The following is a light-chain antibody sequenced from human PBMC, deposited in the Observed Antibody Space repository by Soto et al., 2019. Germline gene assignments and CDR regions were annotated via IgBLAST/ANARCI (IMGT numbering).Light chain of an antibody. V-gene: IGLV4-60*02. CDR3: ETWASNNWV. J-gene: IGLJ3*02. CDR1: SGHSSYI. Sequence: QLVLTQSSSASASLGSSVKLTCTLSSGHSSYIIAWHQQQPGKAPRYLMKLEGSGSYNKGSGVPDRFSGSSSGADRYLTITNLQFEDEADYYCETWASNNWVFGGATKVNVL. CDR2: LEGSGSY.